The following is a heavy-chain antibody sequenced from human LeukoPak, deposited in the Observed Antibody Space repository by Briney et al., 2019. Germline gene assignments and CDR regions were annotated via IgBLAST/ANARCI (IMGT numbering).Heavy chain of an antibody. V-gene: IGHV3-30*04. D-gene: IGHD6-19*01. CDR1: GFTFSSYA. Sequence: GGSLRLSCAASGFTFSSYAMHWVRQAPGKGLEWVAVISYDGSNKYYADSVKGRFTISRDNSKNTLYLQMNSLRAEDTAVYYCMREGEAGTSFDYWGQGTLVTVSS. CDR2: ISYDGSNK. J-gene: IGHJ4*02. CDR3: MREGEAGTSFDY.